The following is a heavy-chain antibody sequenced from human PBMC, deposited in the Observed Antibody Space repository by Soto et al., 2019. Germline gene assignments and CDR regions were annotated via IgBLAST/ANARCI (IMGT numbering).Heavy chain of an antibody. D-gene: IGHD3-10*01. CDR1: GYTFTTYG. CDR2: INTHNGNT. CDR3: TREGSAPYYYYGMDA. V-gene: IGHV1-18*01. J-gene: IGHJ6*02. Sequence: ASVKVSCKASGYTFTTYGISRVRQAPGQGLEWLGWINTHNGNTNYAQNLQGRVIMTADTSTNTAYMELRSLRSDDTAIYYCTREGSAPYYYYGMDAWGQGTTVTVS.